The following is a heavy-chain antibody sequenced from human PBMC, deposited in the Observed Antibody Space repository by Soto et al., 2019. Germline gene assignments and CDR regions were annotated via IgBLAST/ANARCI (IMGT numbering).Heavy chain of an antibody. CDR2: ITDVGDPT. V-gene: IGHV3-23*01. J-gene: IGHJ6*01. Sequence: PGASLKISCAASGFTFCTYAMNWVRQAPGKGLEWVSTITDVGDPTYYADSLKGRFTISRDNSKNTLYLQMSSRRSEDPDVYHCAKVVFPGAARWGYYYAIDVWGKGPRSPSPQ. CDR1: GFTFCTYA. CDR3: AKVVFPGAARWGYYYAIDV. D-gene: IGHD7-27*01.